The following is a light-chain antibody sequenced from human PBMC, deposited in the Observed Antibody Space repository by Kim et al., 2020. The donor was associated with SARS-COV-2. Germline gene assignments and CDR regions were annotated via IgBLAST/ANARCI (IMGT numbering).Light chain of an antibody. CDR1: QGIHNW. Sequence: SASVVDRVTITCREGQGIHNWLARYQHKPGKAPQLLIYAGYTLQSGVPSRFSGSGSETDFTLTISSLQPEDFATYYCQHAATFPVFGGGTKVDIK. CDR3: QHAATFPV. CDR2: AGY. J-gene: IGKJ4*01. V-gene: IGKV1-12*01.